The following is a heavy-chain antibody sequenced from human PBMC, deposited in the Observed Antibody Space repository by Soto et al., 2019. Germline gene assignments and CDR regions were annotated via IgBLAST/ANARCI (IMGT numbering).Heavy chain of an antibody. CDR1: GFTFDDYA. V-gene: IGHV3-43D*04. CDR2: ISWDGSNT. J-gene: IGHJ6*02. CDR3: AKAQRGRKRPFFGQARPYDPYSAMDI. Sequence: GGSLRLSCAASGFTFDDYAMHWVRQAPGKXLEWVSLISWDGSNTYYAGSVKGRFNISRDNSKNSLYLQMNSLRPEDTALYYCAKAQRGRKRPFFGQARPYDPYSAMDIWGQGTPVTVFS. D-gene: IGHD3-3*01.